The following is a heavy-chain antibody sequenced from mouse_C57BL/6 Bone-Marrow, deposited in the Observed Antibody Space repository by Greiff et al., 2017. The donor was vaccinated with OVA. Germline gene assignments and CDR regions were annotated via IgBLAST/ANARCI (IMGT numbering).Heavy chain of an antibody. J-gene: IGHJ2*01. D-gene: IGHD4-1*01. Sequence: EVQGVESGGDLVKPGGSLKLSCAASGFTFSSYGMSWVRPTPDKRLEWVATISSGGSYTYYPDSVKGRFTISRDNAKNTLYLQMSSLKSEDTAMYYCARRLGLYFDYWGQGTTLTVSS. V-gene: IGHV5-6*01. CDR1: GFTFSSYG. CDR2: ISSGGSYT. CDR3: ARRLGLYFDY.